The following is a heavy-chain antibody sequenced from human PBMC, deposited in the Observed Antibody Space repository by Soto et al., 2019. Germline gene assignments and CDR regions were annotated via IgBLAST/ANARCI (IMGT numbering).Heavy chain of an antibody. Sequence: EVQLLESGGGLIQPGGSLRLSCAASGFPFSTYEMTWARXSPGKGLEWVAFITSSGGPTYYADSVRGRFTISRDNXXXXXXXXXXXXXXXXXXXXXXXXXXXLDDWGQGTLVTVSS. CDR2: ITSSGGPT. CDR1: GFPFSTYE. J-gene: IGHJ4*02. CDR3: XXXXXLDD. V-gene: IGHV3-23*01.